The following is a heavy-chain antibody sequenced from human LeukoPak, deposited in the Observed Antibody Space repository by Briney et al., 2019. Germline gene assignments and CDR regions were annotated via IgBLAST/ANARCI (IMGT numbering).Heavy chain of an antibody. J-gene: IGHJ4*02. Sequence: PSETLSLTCTVSGGSISSYYWSWIRQPPGKGLEWIGCIYYSGSTNYNPSLKSRVTISVDTSKNQFSLKLGSVTAADTAVCYCARVGYGGTFDYWGQGTLVTVSS. D-gene: IGHD4-23*01. V-gene: IGHV4-59*01. CDR1: GGSISSYY. CDR2: IYYSGST. CDR3: ARVGYGGTFDY.